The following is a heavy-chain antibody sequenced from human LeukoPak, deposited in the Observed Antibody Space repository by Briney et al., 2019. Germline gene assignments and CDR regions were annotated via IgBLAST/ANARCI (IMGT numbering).Heavy chain of an antibody. V-gene: IGHV4-34*01. CDR1: GGSFSGYY. J-gene: IGHJ5*02. CDR2: INHSGST. D-gene: IGHD3-22*01. Sequence: PSETLSLTCAVYGGSFSGYYWSWIRQPPGKGLEWIGEINHSGSTNYNPSLKSRVTISVDTSKNQFSLKLSSVTAADTAVYYCARRRATYYYDSSGYSGLNWFDPWGQGTLVTVSS. CDR3: ARRRATYYYDSSGYSGLNWFDP.